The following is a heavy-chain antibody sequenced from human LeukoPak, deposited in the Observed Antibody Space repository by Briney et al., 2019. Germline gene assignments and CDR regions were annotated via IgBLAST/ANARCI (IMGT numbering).Heavy chain of an antibody. J-gene: IGHJ4*02. CDR2: IYYSGST. D-gene: IGHD2-15*01. V-gene: IGHV4-59*01. Sequence: SETLSLTCTVSGGSISSYYWSWIRPPPGKGLEWIGYIYYSGSTNYNPSLKSRVTISVDTSKNQFSLKLSSVTAADTAVYYCARDGLRRYFDYWGQGTLVTVSS. CDR1: GGSISSYY. CDR3: ARDGLRRYFDY.